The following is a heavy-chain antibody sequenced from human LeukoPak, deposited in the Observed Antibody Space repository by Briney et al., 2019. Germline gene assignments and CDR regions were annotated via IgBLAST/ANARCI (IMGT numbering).Heavy chain of an antibody. CDR2: IKEDGSEQ. V-gene: IGHV3-7*01. Sequence: GGSLRLSCTASGFTFSRHWISWVRQTPGKGLEWVANIKEDGSEQYYVDSVKGRFTMSRDNAKSSLYLQMNSLRAEDTAVYYCATIEVLWFGELSHFDYWGQGTLVTVSS. D-gene: IGHD3-10*01. CDR1: GFTFSRHW. CDR3: ATIEVLWFGELSHFDY. J-gene: IGHJ4*02.